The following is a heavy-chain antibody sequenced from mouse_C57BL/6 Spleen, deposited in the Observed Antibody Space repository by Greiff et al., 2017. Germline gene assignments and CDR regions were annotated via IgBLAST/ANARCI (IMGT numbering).Heavy chain of an antibody. D-gene: IGHD2-4*01. CDR2: IHPSDSDT. CDR3: AIGSYDYSGDEAWFAY. V-gene: IGHV1-74*01. Sequence: QVQLQQPGAELVKPGASVKVSCKASGYTFTSYWMHWVKQRPGQGLEWIGRIHPSDSDTNYNQKFKGKATLTVDKSSSTAYMQLSSLTSEDSAVYYCAIGSYDYSGDEAWFAYWGQGTLVTVSA. J-gene: IGHJ3*01. CDR1: GYTFTSYW.